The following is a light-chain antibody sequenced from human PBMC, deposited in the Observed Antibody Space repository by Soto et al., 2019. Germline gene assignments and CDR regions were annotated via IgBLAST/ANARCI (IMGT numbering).Light chain of an antibody. CDR2: GAS. CDR1: QSVTTQ. Sequence: EIVMTQSPATLSVSPGKRATLSCRASQSVTTQLAWYQQKPGQAPRLIIHGASSRATGVPDRITGSGSGTDFTLTISSLEPEDFAVYYCQQRSNWPSITFGQGTRLEIK. V-gene: IGKV3-11*01. J-gene: IGKJ5*01. CDR3: QQRSNWPSIT.